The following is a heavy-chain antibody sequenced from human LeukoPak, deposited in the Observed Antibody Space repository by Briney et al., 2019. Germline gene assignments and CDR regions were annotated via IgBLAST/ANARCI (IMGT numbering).Heavy chain of an antibody. J-gene: IGHJ5*02. D-gene: IGHD6-13*01. Sequence: SETLSLTCAVYGGSFSGYYWSWIRQPPGKGLEWIGYIYYSGSTNYNPSLKSRVTISVDTSKNQFSLMLSSVTAADTALYYCARVEKYTGSGPTGPWGQGTLVTVSS. CDR1: GGSFSGYY. V-gene: IGHV4-59*12. CDR2: IYYSGST. CDR3: ARVEKYTGSGPTGP.